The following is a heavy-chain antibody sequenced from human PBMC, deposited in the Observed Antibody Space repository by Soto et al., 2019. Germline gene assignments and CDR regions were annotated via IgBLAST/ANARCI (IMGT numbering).Heavy chain of an antibody. V-gene: IGHV3-48*02. Sequence: EVQLVESGGGLVQPGGSLRLSCAASGFTFSSYSMNWVRQAPGKGLGWVSYFSRRSSSMYYADSVRGRFTISRDNAYNSLYLQMNSLRDEDTAVYYCARADYDTSGYYFDYWGQGALVTVSS. CDR1: GFTFSSYS. CDR3: ARADYDTSGYYFDY. J-gene: IGHJ4*02. CDR2: FSRRSSSM. D-gene: IGHD3-22*01.